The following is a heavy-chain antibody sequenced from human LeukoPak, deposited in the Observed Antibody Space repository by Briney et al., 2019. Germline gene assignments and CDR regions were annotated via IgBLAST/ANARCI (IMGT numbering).Heavy chain of an antibody. Sequence: GGSLRLSCAASGFTFSRYSMNWVRQAPGKGLEWVSSISSSSSYIYYADSVKGRFTISRDNAKNSLYLQMNSLRAEDTAVYYCARDLWFGEGDYWGQGTLVTVSS. CDR2: ISSSSSYI. CDR3: ARDLWFGEGDY. D-gene: IGHD3-10*01. J-gene: IGHJ4*02. V-gene: IGHV3-21*01. CDR1: GFTFSRYS.